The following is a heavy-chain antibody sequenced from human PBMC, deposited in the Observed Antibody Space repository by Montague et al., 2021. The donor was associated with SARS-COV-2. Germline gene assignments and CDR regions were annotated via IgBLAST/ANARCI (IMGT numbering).Heavy chain of an antibody. CDR1: GGSISSYHHY. V-gene: IGHV4-39*07. CDR2: MYYSGST. J-gene: IGHJ4*02. CDR3: GRGILSDTSNPFDC. D-gene: IGHD2/OR15-2a*01. Sequence: SETLSLTCTVSGGSISSYHHYWGWIRQPPGKGLEWIGAMYYSGSTWLNPSLKSRVTISVDTSKNQLSLNLRSVTAADTAVYFCGRGILSDTSNPFDCWGPGTLVTVSS.